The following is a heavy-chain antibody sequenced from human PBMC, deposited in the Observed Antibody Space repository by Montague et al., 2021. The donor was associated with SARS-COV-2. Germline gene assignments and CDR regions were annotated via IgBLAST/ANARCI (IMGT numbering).Heavy chain of an antibody. Sequence: SETLSLTCTASGDSFTSRPYSWGWIRQPPGKGLEWIGNMYYNGSTHFSPSLKSRATMSVDSSKNQFSLKLSSVTAADTAVYFCAKERYYYDSGALYGWFDSWGQGALVTVSS. CDR1: GDSFTSRPYS. D-gene: IGHD3-22*01. CDR3: AKERYYYDSGALYGWFDS. CDR2: MYYNGST. V-gene: IGHV4-39*01. J-gene: IGHJ5*01.